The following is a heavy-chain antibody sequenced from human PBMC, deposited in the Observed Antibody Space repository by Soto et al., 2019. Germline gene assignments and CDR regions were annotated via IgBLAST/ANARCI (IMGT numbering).Heavy chain of an antibody. Sequence: QVQLVQSGAEVKKPGSSVKVSCKASGGTFSSYVISWVRQAPGQGLEGMGGIIVIFGTANYAQKFQGRVTITADESTSTAYMELSSLSSEDTAVDYCASNTGRDNGMDVWGQGTTVTVSS. J-gene: IGHJ6*02. V-gene: IGHV1-69*01. CDR1: GGTFSSYV. CDR2: IIVIFGTA. CDR3: ASNTGRDNGMDV. D-gene: IGHD1-26*01.